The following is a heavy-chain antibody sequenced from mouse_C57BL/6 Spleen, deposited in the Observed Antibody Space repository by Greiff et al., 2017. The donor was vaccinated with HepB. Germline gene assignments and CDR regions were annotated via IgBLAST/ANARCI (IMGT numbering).Heavy chain of an antibody. J-gene: IGHJ2*01. D-gene: IGHD3-2*02. CDR2: IDPSDSYT. Sequence: QVQLQQPGAELVKPGASVKLSCKVSGYTFTSYWIQWVKQRPGQGLEWIGEIDPSDSYTNYNQKFKGKATLTVDTSSSTAYMQLSSLTSEDSAVYYCARTAQGNFDYWGQGTTLTVSS. V-gene: IGHV1-50*01. CDR3: ARTAQGNFDY. CDR1: GYTFTSYW.